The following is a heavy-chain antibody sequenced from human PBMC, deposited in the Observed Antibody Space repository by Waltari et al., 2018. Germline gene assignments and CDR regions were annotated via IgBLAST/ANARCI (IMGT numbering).Heavy chain of an antibody. CDR1: GFPFSTYW. Sequence: EVQLVESGGHLVQPGGSLRLSCVASGFPFSTYWMRWVRQAPGKGLEWVANIKQDGTEKNYVDSVKGRFTISRDDTKNSLYLQMNTLRVEDTAVYYCARETGVYGSGSYYFDFWGQGTLITVSS. D-gene: IGHD3-10*01. J-gene: IGHJ4*02. V-gene: IGHV3-7*04. CDR2: IKQDGTEK. CDR3: ARETGVYGSGSYYFDF.